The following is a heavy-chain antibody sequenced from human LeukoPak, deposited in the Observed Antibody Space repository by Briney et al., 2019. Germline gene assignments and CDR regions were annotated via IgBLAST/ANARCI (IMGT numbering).Heavy chain of an antibody. Sequence: SETLSLTCTVSGGSISSYYWSWIRQPAGKGLEWIGRIYTSGSTNYNPSLKSRVTMSVDTSKNQFSLKLSSVTAADTAVYYCARDQARKPPHYGDYGWLDYWGQGTLVTVSS. D-gene: IGHD4-17*01. CDR1: GGSISSYY. CDR2: IYTSGST. V-gene: IGHV4-4*07. CDR3: ARDQARKPPHYGDYGWLDY. J-gene: IGHJ4*02.